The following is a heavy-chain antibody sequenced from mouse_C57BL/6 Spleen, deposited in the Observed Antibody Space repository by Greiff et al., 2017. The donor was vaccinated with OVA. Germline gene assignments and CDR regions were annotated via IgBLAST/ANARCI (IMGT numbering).Heavy chain of an antibody. J-gene: IGHJ1*03. CDR3: AKNYYGSSYGYFDV. Sequence: VQLKQSGPGLVKPGASVKISCKASGYSFTDYNMNWVKQSNGKSLEWIGVINPNYGTTSYNQKFKGKATLTVDQSSSTAYMQLNSLTSEDSAVYYCAKNYYGSSYGYFDVWGTGTTVTVSS. D-gene: IGHD1-1*01. CDR1: GYSFTDYN. CDR2: INPNYGTT. V-gene: IGHV1-39*01.